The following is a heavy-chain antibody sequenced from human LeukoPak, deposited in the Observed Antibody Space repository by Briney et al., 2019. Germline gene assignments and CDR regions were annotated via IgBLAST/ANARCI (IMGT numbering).Heavy chain of an antibody. CDR3: AAQSIAAAGMDY. CDR1: GFTFTSSA. Sequence: SVKVSCKASGFTFTSSAMQWVRQARGQRLEWIGWIVVGSGSTNYAQKFQERVTITRDMSTSTAYMELSSLRSEDTAVYYCAAQSIAAAGMDYWGQGTLVTVSS. J-gene: IGHJ4*02. D-gene: IGHD6-13*01. V-gene: IGHV1-58*02. CDR2: IVVGSGST.